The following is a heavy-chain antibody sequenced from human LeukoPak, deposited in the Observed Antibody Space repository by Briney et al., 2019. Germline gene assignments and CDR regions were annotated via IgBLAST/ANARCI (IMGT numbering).Heavy chain of an antibody. Sequence: GGSLRLSCAASGFTFSSYSMNWVHQAPGKGLEWVSSISSSSSYIYYADSVKGRFTISRDNSKNTLYLQMNSLRAEDTAVYYCARSTYYYDSSGHSYWGQGTLVTVSS. V-gene: IGHV3-21*01. CDR1: GFTFSSYS. CDR2: ISSSSSYI. J-gene: IGHJ4*02. CDR3: ARSTYYYDSSGHSY. D-gene: IGHD3-22*01.